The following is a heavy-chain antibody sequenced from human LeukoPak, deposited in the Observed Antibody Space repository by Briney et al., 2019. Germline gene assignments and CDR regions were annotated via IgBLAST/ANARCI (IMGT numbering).Heavy chain of an antibody. CDR1: GDTLTSYD. Sequence: GASLKGSCKTSGDTLTSYDINWGRQATGQGLEWMGWMNPNSGNTGYAQKFQGRVTMTRNTSISTAYMELSSLRSEDTAVYYCAIIPVEMATIRNFDYWGQGTLVTVSS. V-gene: IGHV1-8*01. D-gene: IGHD5-24*01. J-gene: IGHJ4*02. CDR2: MNPNSGNT. CDR3: AIIPVEMATIRNFDY.